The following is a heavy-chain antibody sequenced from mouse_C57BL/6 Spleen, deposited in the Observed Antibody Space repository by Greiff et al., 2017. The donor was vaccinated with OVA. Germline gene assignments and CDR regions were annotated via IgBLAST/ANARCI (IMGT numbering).Heavy chain of an antibody. J-gene: IGHJ1*03. Sequence: QVQLQQPGAELVKPGASVKLSCKASGYTFTSYWMHWVKQRPGRGLEWIGRIDPNSGGTKYNEKFKSKATLTVDKPSSTAYMQLSRLTSEESAVDACARYPDSYEGDFEVWGTGTTVTVSS. V-gene: IGHV1-72*01. CDR2: IDPNSGGT. CDR3: ARYPDSYEGDFEV. CDR1: GYTFTSYW. D-gene: IGHD2-12*01.